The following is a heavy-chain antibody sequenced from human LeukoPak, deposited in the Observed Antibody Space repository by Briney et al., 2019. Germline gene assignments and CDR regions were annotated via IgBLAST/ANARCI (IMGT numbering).Heavy chain of an antibody. V-gene: IGHV4-59*08. D-gene: IGHD5-24*01. Sequence: SETLSLTCAIYGGSFSGYYWSWIRQPPGKGLEWIGYIHYSGSTKYNASLKNRVTISLDTSKNQFSLKLSSVTAADTAVYSCARQSGGGYNSGVFDIWGQGTIVTVSS. J-gene: IGHJ3*02. CDR3: ARQSGGGYNSGVFDI. CDR2: IHYSGST. CDR1: GGSFSGYY.